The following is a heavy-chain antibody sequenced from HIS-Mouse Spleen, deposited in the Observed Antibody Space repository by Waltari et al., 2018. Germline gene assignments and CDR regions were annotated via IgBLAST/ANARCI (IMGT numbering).Heavy chain of an antibody. J-gene: IGHJ6*02. V-gene: IGHV4-59*01. CDR1: GGSISSYY. CDR3: AGNRYVWGSYRPPYYYGMDV. CDR2: IYYSGST. Sequence: QVQLQESGPGLVKPSATLSLTCTVSGGSISSYYWSWIRQPPWKWMEWIGYIYYSGSTNYNPSLKSRVTISVDPSKNQFSLKLSSVTAADTAVYYCAGNRYVWGSYRPPYYYGMDVWGQGTTVTVSS. D-gene: IGHD3-16*02.